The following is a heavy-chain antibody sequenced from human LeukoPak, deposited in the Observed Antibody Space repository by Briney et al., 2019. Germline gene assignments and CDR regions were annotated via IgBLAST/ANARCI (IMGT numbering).Heavy chain of an antibody. CDR3: ARHGPPPSGWVSYMDV. CDR1: GYTFTGYY. Sequence: ASVKVSCKASGYTFTGYYMHWVRQAPGQGLEWMGWINPNSGGTNYAQKFQGRVTMTRDTSISTAYLQWSSLKASDTAMYYCARHGPPPSGWVSYMDVWGKGTTVTVSS. D-gene: IGHD1-26*01. V-gene: IGHV1-2*02. J-gene: IGHJ6*03. CDR2: INPNSGGT.